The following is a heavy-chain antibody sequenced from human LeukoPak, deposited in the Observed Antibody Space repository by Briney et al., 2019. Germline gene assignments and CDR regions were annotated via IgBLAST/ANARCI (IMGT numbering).Heavy chain of an antibody. CDR2: IGTAGDT. D-gene: IGHD6-25*01. Sequence: GGSLRLSCAASGFTFSSYDMHWVRHATGKGLEWVSAIGTAGDTYYPGSVKGRFTISRENAKNSLYLQMNSLRAGDTAVYYCARGQRGLWGFDPWGQGTLVTVSS. V-gene: IGHV3-13*01. CDR1: GFTFSSYD. CDR3: ARGQRGLWGFDP. J-gene: IGHJ5*02.